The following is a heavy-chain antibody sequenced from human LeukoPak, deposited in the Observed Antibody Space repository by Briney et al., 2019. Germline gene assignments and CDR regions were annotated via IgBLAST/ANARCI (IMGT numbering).Heavy chain of an antibody. D-gene: IGHD2-21*01. Sequence: PGGSLRLSCAASGFTVSSNYMSWVRQAPGKGLEWVSVIYSGGSTYYADSVKGRFTISRDNSKNTLYIQMNSLRAEDTAVYYCARGGIATYYYYGMDVWGQGTTVTVSS. J-gene: IGHJ6*02. CDR1: GFTVSSNY. CDR3: ARGGIATYYYYGMDV. V-gene: IGHV3-66*01. CDR2: IYSGGST.